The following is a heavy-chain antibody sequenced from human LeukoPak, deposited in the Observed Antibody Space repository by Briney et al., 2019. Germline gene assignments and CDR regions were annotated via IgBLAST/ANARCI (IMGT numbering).Heavy chain of an antibody. CDR1: GFTFSSYA. CDR3: AKVNYYDSTGFFDY. CDR2: ISGSGGRT. V-gene: IGHV3-23*01. J-gene: IGHJ4*02. Sequence: PGGSLRLSCAASGFTFSSYAMSWVRQAPGKGLEWVSAISGSGGRTDYADSVKGRFTISRDNSKNTLYLQMNSLRADDTAVYYCAKVNYYDSTGFFDYWGQGTLVTVSS. D-gene: IGHD3-22*01.